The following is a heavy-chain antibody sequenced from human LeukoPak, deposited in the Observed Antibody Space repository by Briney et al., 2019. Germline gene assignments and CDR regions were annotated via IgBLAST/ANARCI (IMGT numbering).Heavy chain of an antibody. CDR2: ISYDGSNK. CDR3: ARGYSYGRGYFDY. Sequence: PGRSLRLSCAASGFTFSSYAMHWVRQAPGKGLEWVAVISYDGSNKYYADSVKGRFTISRDNSKNTLYLQMNSLRAEDTAVYYCARGYSYGRGYFDYWDQGTLVTVSS. J-gene: IGHJ4*02. V-gene: IGHV3-30*04. CDR1: GFTFSSYA. D-gene: IGHD5-18*01.